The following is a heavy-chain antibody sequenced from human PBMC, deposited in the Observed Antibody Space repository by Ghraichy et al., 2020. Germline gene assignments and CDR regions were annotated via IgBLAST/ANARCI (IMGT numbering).Heavy chain of an antibody. CDR1: GFTFSSYA. CDR3: AKQGFPYRYSSSWYGVDY. V-gene: IGHV3-23*01. CDR2: ISGSGGST. D-gene: IGHD6-13*01. Sequence: GGSLRLSCAASGFTFSSYAMSWVRQAPGKGLEWVSAISGSGGSTYYADSVKGRFTISRDNSKNTLYLQMNSLRAEDTAVYYCAKQGFPYRYSSSWYGVDYWGQGTLVTVSS. J-gene: IGHJ4*02.